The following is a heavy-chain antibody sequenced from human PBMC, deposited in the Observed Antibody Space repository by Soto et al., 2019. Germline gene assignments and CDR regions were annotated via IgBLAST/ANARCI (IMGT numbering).Heavy chain of an antibody. J-gene: IGHJ5*01. CDR2: INPSGGST. D-gene: IGHD2-2*01. Sequence: QVQLVQSGAEVKKPGASVKLSCKSSEYTFTDYYIHWVRQAPGQGLEWMGLINPSGGSTSYEQKFPGRITMTRDTSTSTSYKELRRLRSEDTAVYYCATAAYRTSWYDFWGQGTMVNVSS. CDR1: EYTFTDYY. CDR3: ATAAYRTSWYDF. V-gene: IGHV1-46*01.